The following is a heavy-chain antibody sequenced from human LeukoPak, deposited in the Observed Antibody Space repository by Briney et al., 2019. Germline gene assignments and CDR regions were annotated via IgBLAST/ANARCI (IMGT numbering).Heavy chain of an antibody. J-gene: IGHJ1*01. CDR1: GGSISSYY. CDR2: IYYSGST. V-gene: IGHV4-59*01. CDR3: ARSEAVAGLQH. D-gene: IGHD6-19*01. Sequence: SETLSLTCTVSGGSISSYYWSWIRRPPGKGLEWIGYIYYSGSTNYNPSLKSRVTISVDTSKNQFSLKLSSVTAADTAVYYCARSEAVAGLQHWGQGTLVTVSS.